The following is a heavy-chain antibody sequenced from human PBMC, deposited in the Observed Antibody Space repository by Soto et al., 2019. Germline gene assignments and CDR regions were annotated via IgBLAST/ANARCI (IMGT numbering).Heavy chain of an antibody. D-gene: IGHD2-21*01. CDR2: IKQDGSEK. CDR1: GFTFSSYW. V-gene: IGHV3-7*01. CDR3: YSGGGVRGDY. J-gene: IGHJ4*02. Sequence: EVQLVESGGGLVQPGGSLRLSCAVSGFTFSSYWMSWVRQVPGKGLEWVANIKQDGSEKYYVDSVKGRFTISRDNAKNSLYLQMNSLRAEDTAVYYCYSGGGVRGDYWGRGTLVTVSS.